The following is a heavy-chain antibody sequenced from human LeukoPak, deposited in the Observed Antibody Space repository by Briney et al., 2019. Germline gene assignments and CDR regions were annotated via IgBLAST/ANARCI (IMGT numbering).Heavy chain of an antibody. CDR1: GGSFSGYY. J-gene: IGHJ6*02. CDR2: INHSGST. V-gene: IGHV4-34*01. Sequence: PSETLSLTCAVYGGSFSGYYWSWIRQPPGKGLEWIGEINHSGSTNYNPSLKSRVTISVDTSKNQFSLKLSSVTAADTAVYYCARGARYCSSTSCYSVRYYYGMDVWGQGTTVTVSS. D-gene: IGHD2-2*01. CDR3: ARGARYCSSTSCYSVRYYYGMDV.